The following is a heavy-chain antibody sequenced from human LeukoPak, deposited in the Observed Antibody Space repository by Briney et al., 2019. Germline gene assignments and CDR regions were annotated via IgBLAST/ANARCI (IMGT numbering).Heavy chain of an antibody. V-gene: IGHV4-4*07. D-gene: IGHD6-13*01. CDR3: ARGSSWYDY. J-gene: IGHJ4*02. CDR1: DGSISNYY. CDR2: IYISGST. Sequence: SETLSLTCTVSDGSISNYYWTWIRQPAGKGLEWIERIYISGSTNYNPSLKSRVTMSVDTSKDQLSLKLKSVTAADTAVYYCARGSSWYDYWGQGTLVTVSS.